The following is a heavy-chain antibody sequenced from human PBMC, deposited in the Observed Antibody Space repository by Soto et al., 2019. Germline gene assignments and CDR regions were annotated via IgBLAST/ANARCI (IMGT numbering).Heavy chain of an antibody. CDR1: GYTFTSYG. CDR2: ISAHNGNT. D-gene: IGHD1-1*01. V-gene: IGHV1-18*01. CDR3: ARGRYGDY. Sequence: QVHLVQSGAEVKKPGASVKVSCKGSGYTFTSYGITWVRQAPGQGLEWMGWISAHNGNTKYAQKLQVRVTVTRDTSTSTAYMELRSLISDDTAVYYCARGRYGDYWGQGALVTVSS. J-gene: IGHJ4*02.